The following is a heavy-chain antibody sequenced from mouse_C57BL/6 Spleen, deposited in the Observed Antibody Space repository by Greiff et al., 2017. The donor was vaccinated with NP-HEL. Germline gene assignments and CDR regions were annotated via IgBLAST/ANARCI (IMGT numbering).Heavy chain of an antibody. CDR3: ARGLRYYYGSSPHFDY. CDR2: ISYDGSN. D-gene: IGHD1-1*01. J-gene: IGHJ2*01. V-gene: IGHV3-6*01. Sequence: VQLQQSGPGLVKPSQSLSLTCSVTGYSITSGYYWNWIRQFPGNQLEWMGYISYDGSNNYNPSLKNRISITRDTSKNQFFLKLNSVTTEDTATYYGARGLRYYYGSSPHFDYWGQGTTLTVSS. CDR1: GYSITSGYY.